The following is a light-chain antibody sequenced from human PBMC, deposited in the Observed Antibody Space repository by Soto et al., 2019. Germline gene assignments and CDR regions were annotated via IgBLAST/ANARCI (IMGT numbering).Light chain of an antibody. CDR2: DAS. V-gene: IGKV3-11*01. CDR1: QSVSSY. J-gene: IGKJ1*01. Sequence: EILLTQSPATLAWSPGERATLSCRASQSVSSYLAWYQQKPGQAPRLLIYDASSRATGIQARFSGSGSGTDFTLTISSLEPEDFAVYYCQQRSNWPWTFGQGTKVDIK. CDR3: QQRSNWPWT.